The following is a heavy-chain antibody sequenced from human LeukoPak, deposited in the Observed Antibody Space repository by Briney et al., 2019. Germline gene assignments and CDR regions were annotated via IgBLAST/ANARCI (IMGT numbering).Heavy chain of an antibody. CDR2: IHYSGST. V-gene: IGHV4-59*01. CDR1: GGSISVYY. Sequence: PSETLSLTCTVSGGSISVYYWSWIRQPPGKGLEWIGYIHYSGSTNYNPSLKSRLTISVDTSKNQFSLKLSSVTAADTAVHYCARLRRYGGNSPRAFDIWGQGTMVTVSS. CDR3: ARLRRYGGNSPRAFDI. J-gene: IGHJ3*02. D-gene: IGHD4-23*01.